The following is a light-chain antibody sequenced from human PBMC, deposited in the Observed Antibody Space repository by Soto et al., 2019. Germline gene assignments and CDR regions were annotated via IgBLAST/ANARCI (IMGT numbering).Light chain of an antibody. J-gene: IGLJ2*01. V-gene: IGLV1-47*02. Sequence: QSVLTQPPSASGTPGQRVFISCSGSSSNIGGTNYAYWYQQLPGAAPKLLMHSNNLRPSGVPERISGSKSGTSASLAISGLRSEDEAVYYCASWDDRLGAVIFGGGPK. CDR3: ASWDDRLGAVI. CDR1: SSNIGGTNY. CDR2: SNN.